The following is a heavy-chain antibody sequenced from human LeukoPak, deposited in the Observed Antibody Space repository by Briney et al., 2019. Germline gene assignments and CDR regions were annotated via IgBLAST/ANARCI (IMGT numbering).Heavy chain of an antibody. V-gene: IGHV3-7*01. CDR2: IKQDGSEK. CDR1: GFTFSSYW. Sequence: PGGSLRLSCAASGFTFSSYWMSWVRQALGKGLEWVANIKQDGSEKYYVDSVKGRFTISRDNAKNSLYLQMNSLRAEDTAVYYCARGDGSDYYGSGSYGFDYWGQGTLVTVSS. CDR3: ARGDGSDYYGSGSYGFDY. D-gene: IGHD3-10*01. J-gene: IGHJ4*02.